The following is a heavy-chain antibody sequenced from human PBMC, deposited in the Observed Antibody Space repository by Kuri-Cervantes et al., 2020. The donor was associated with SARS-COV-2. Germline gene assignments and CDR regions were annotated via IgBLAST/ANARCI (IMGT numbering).Heavy chain of an antibody. Sequence: GESLKISCAASGFTFSYSWMGWVRQAPGKGLEWVGRIKSKTDGGTTDYAAPVKGRFTISRDDSKNTLYLQMNSLKTEDTAVYYCTTDAFDIWGQGTMVTVSS. CDR1: GFTFSYSW. CDR3: TTDAFDI. J-gene: IGHJ3*02. V-gene: IGHV3-15*01. CDR2: IKSKTDGGTT.